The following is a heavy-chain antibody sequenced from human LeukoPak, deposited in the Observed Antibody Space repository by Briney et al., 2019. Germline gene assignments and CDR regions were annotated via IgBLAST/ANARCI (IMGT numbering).Heavy chain of an antibody. CDR2: ISSSGDSI. J-gene: IGHJ6*02. CDR1: GFTFSDYY. V-gene: IGHV3-11*04. D-gene: IGHD5-12*01. CDR3: AKDRATMAKKTLFYYYYYGMDV. Sequence: PGGSLRLSCAASGFTFSDYYMSWIRQAPGKGLEWVSYISSSGDSIYYADSVKGRFTISRDNSKNTLYLQMNSLRAEDTAVYYCAKDRATMAKKTLFYYYYYGMDVWGQGTTVTVSS.